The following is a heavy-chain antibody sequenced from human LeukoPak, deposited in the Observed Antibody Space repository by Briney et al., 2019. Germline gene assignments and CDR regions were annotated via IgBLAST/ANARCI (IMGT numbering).Heavy chain of an antibody. V-gene: IGHV4-39*01. J-gene: IGHJ4*02. CDR1: GGSTSSGGYY. D-gene: IGHD3-3*01. Sequence: SQTLSLTCAVSGGSTSSGGYYWAWIRQPPGKGLEWIGSVYYSGSTYYNPSLKSRVTISVDTSKNQFSLKLTSVTAADAAVYYCARHIRSSGYPSSLEYWGQGTLVTVSS. CDR2: VYYSGST. CDR3: ARHIRSSGYPSSLEY.